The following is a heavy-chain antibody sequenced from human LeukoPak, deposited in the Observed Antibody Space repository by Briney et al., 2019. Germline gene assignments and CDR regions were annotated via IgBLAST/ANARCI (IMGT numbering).Heavy chain of an antibody. CDR1: GVSITSDY. J-gene: IGHJ2*01. CDR3: ARLEKVDFMTYHYFPF. CDR2: ISYTETT. Sequence: PSETLSLTCTVSGVSITSDYWSWIRQPPGKGLEFLASISYTETTNYNPSLKSRATISIDTSKNQFSLILNSVTAADTAIYYCARLEKVDFMTYHYFPFWGRGTLVTVSS. D-gene: IGHD3/OR15-3a*01. V-gene: IGHV4-59*01.